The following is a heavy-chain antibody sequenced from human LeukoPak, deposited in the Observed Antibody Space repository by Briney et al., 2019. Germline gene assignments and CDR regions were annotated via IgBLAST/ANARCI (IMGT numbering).Heavy chain of an antibody. D-gene: IGHD6-19*01. Sequence: PGGSLRLSCAASGFTFSSYSMNWVRQAPGKGLEWVSSISSSSYIYYADSVKGRFTISRDNAKNSLYLQMNSLRAEDTAVYYCARDNYEQWLVHGFDYWGQGTLVTVSS. CDR2: ISSSSYI. CDR1: GFTFSSYS. J-gene: IGHJ4*02. CDR3: ARDNYEQWLVHGFDY. V-gene: IGHV3-21*01.